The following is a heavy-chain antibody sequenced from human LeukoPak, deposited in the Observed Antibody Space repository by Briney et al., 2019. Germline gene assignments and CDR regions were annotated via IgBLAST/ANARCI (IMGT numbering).Heavy chain of an antibody. Sequence: SETLSLTCTVSGGSISSSSYYWGWIRQPPGKGLEWIGSIYYSGSTYYNPSLKSRVTISVDTSKNQFSLKLSSVTAADTAVYYCARHSYDSSGYPFDPWGQGTLVTVSS. CDR3: ARHSYDSSGYPFDP. D-gene: IGHD3-22*01. CDR2: IYYSGST. J-gene: IGHJ5*02. CDR1: GGSISSSSYY. V-gene: IGHV4-39*01.